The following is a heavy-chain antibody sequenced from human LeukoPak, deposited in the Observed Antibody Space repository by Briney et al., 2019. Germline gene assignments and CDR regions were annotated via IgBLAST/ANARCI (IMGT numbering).Heavy chain of an antibody. CDR3: ARQYCSGGSCLTYFDY. CDR2: IKQDGSAK. D-gene: IGHD2-15*01. V-gene: IGHV3-7*01. CDR1: GFTFSSYS. J-gene: IGHJ4*02. Sequence: GGSLRLSCAASGFTFSSYSMSWVRQAPGKGLEWVANIKQDGSAKYYVDSVKGRFTISRDNAKNSLYLQMNSLRAEDTAVYYCARQYCSGGSCLTYFDYWGQGTLVTVSS.